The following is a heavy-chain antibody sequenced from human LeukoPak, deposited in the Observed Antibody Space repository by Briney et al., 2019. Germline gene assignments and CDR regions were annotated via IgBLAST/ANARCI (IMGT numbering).Heavy chain of an antibody. CDR2: IRSSATII. CDR1: GFTFSNYD. D-gene: IGHD6-25*01. J-gene: IGHJ4*02. V-gene: IGHV3-48*03. CDR3: ARDGDSSGYYADFDY. Sequence: GGSLRLSCAASGFTFSNYDMNWVRQAPGKGLEWISYIRSSATIIYYADSVRDRFTVSRDNAKNSLYLEMNSLRVEDTAVYYRARDGDSSGYYADFDYWGQGTLVTVSS.